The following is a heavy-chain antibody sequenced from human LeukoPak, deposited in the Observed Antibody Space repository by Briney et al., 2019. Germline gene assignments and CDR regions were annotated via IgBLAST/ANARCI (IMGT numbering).Heavy chain of an antibody. CDR2: INPDGSET. Sequence: GGALRLSCAASGFPFNSYWMSWVRQAPGRGLEWVANINPDGSETRCADSVKGRFTLSRDNAGNALFLQVNNLRVEDTAVYYCAGSRVAVTDTLDPWGQGTLVTVSP. J-gene: IGHJ5*02. CDR1: GFPFNSYW. V-gene: IGHV3-7*01. D-gene: IGHD6-19*01. CDR3: AGSRVAVTDTLDP.